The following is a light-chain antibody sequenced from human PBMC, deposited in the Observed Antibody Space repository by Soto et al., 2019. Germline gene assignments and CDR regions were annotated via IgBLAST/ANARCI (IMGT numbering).Light chain of an antibody. J-gene: IGKJ1*01. CDR1: QSISSW. V-gene: IGKV1-5*01. Sequence: DIQMTQSPSTLSASVGDRVTITCRASQSISSWLAWYQQKPGKAHRLLIYDASYLERGVPSRFSGSGSGTEFTLTISDLQPDDLATYYCQQYNNFWTFGPGTKVEI. CDR3: QQYNNFWT. CDR2: DAS.